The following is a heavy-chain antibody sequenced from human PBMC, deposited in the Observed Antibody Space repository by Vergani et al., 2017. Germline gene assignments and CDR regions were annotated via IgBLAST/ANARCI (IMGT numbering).Heavy chain of an antibody. CDR2: IRYDGSNK. CDR3: AKDHGPYRKIDY. J-gene: IGHJ4*02. D-gene: IGHD1-26*01. CDR1: GFTFSSYG. V-gene: IGHV3-30*02. Sequence: QVQLVESGGGVVQPGGSLRLSCAASGFTFSSYGMHWVRPAPGKGLEWVAFIRYDGSNKYYADSVKGRFTISRDNSKNTLYLQMNSLRAEDTAVYYCAKDHGPYRKIDYWGQGTLVTVSS.